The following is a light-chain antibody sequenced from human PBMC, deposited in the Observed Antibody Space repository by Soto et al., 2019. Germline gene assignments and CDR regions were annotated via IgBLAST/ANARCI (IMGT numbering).Light chain of an antibody. CDR3: QHRSNWLFT. CDR1: QSVSSS. CDR2: DAS. V-gene: IGKV3-11*01. Sequence: DIVLTQSPATLSLSPGERATLSCRASQSVSSSLAWYQHKPGQAPRLLISDASNRATGIPARFSGSGSGTDFTLTISNLEPEDCAVYYCQHRSNWLFTFGPGTKVHIK. J-gene: IGKJ3*01.